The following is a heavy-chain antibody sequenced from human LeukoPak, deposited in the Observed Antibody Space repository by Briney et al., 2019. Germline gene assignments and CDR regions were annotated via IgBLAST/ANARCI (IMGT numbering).Heavy chain of an antibody. D-gene: IGHD3-10*01. CDR3: ARGSSYRKTKNWFDP. Sequence: SETLSLTCTVSGGSISSYYWSWIRQPAGKGLEWIGRIHSSGSTNYNPSLKSRVTMSVDTSKNQVSLKLSSVTAADTAVYYCARGSSYRKTKNWFDPWGQGTLVTVSS. J-gene: IGHJ5*02. CDR1: GGSISSYY. V-gene: IGHV4-4*07. CDR2: IHSSGST.